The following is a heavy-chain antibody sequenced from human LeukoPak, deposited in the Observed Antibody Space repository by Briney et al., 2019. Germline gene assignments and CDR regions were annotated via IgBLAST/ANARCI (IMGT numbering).Heavy chain of an antibody. CDR2: ISSSGSTM. V-gene: IGHV3-48*01. Sequence: GGSLRLSCAASGFTFSNYNMIWVRQAPGRGLESVSYISSSGSTMHYADSVRGRFTISRDNAKKSLYLQRNSLRAEDTAVYYCARVWDGYSGEDYWGQGTLVTVSS. D-gene: IGHD5-18*01. CDR3: ARVWDGYSGEDY. J-gene: IGHJ4*02. CDR1: GFTFSNYN.